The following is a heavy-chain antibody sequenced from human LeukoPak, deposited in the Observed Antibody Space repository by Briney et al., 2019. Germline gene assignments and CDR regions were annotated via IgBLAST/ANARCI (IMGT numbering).Heavy chain of an antibody. Sequence: SETLSLTCTVSGGFFNNRYCTWRRKPPEEVLGLIGYIYDSANTNYNPSLKGRITISLDSSKKPFSLNLTSATAADTAVYYCARDIRRGDRFIDFFPYFGLDVWGKGTPVTVSS. J-gene: IGHJ6*04. D-gene: IGHD3-10*01. CDR2: IYDSANT. CDR1: GGFFNNRY. CDR3: ARDIRRGDRFIDFFPYFGLDV. V-gene: IGHV4-59*11.